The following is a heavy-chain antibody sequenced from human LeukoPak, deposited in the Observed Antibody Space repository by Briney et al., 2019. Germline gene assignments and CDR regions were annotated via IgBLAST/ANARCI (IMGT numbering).Heavy chain of an antibody. CDR1: GGTFSSYA. Sequence: SVKDSCKASGGTFSSYAISWVRPAPGQGLEWMGGIIPIFGTANYAQKFQGRVTITADESTSTAYMELSSLRSEDTAVYYCASSPYSSGFAYDFDYWGQGTLVTVSS. V-gene: IGHV1-69*13. D-gene: IGHD6-19*01. CDR2: IIPIFGTA. J-gene: IGHJ4*02. CDR3: ASSPYSSGFAYDFDY.